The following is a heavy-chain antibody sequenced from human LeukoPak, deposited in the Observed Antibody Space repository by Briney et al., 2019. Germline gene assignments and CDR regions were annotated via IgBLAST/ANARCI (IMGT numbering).Heavy chain of an antibody. J-gene: IGHJ4*02. CDR3: ARHVYFDY. Sequence: SSETPSLTCTVSGGSISSYYWSWIRQPPGKGLEWIGYIYYSGSTNYNPSLKSRVTISVDTSKNQFSLKLSSVTAADTAVYYCARHVYFDYWGQGTLVTVSS. CDR1: GGSISSYY. CDR2: IYYSGST. V-gene: IGHV4-59*08.